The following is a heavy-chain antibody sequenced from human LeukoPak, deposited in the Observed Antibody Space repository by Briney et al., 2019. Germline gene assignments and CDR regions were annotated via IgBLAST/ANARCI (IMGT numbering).Heavy chain of an antibody. D-gene: IGHD4-17*01. CDR1: GGSFSGYY. V-gene: IGHV4-34*01. CDR3: ARATTVTRGAFDI. CDR2: INHSGST. J-gene: IGHJ3*02. Sequence: SETLSLTCAVFGGSFSGYYWSWIRQPPGKGLEWIGEINHSGSTNYNPSLKSRVTISVDTSKNQFSLKLSSVTAADTAVYYCARATTVTRGAFDIWGQGTMVTVSS.